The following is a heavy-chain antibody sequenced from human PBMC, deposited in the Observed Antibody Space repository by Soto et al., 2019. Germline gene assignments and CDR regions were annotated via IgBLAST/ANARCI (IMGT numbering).Heavy chain of an antibody. CDR2: IHYKGKT. D-gene: IGHD3-22*01. CDR3: ARDNYYDSSAYYLNWFDP. Sequence: SETLSLTCTVSGDSISSFSWSRIRQPPGKGLEWIGNIHYKGKTKYSPSLKSRFTMSVDTSKNHFSLKLISVTTADTAVYYCARDNYYDSSAYYLNWFDPWGQG. CDR1: GDSISSFS. V-gene: IGHV4-59*01. J-gene: IGHJ5*02.